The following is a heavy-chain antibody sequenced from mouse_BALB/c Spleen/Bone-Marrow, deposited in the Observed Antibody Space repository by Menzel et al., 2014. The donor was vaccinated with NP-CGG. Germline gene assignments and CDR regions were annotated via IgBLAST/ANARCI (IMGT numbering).Heavy chain of an antibody. Sequence: LKDSGSELVRPGASVKLSCKASGYTFTSYWMHWVRQRPGQGLEWIGNIYPGSGSTNYDEKFKSKATLTVDTSSSTAYMQLSSLTSEDSAVYYCTRWRFITTATYAMDYWGQGTSVTVSS. J-gene: IGHJ4*01. CDR1: GYTFTSYW. V-gene: IGHV1S22*01. CDR3: TRWRFITTATYAMDY. D-gene: IGHD1-2*01. CDR2: IYPGSGST.